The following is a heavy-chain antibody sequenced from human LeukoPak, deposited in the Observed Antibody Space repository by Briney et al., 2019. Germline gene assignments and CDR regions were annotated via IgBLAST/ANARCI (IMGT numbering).Heavy chain of an antibody. CDR2: IYYSGST. D-gene: IGHD4-11*01. CDR3: ARLSNYDLVWIDY. J-gene: IGHJ4*02. Sequence: PSETLSPTCTVSGGSISSYYWSWIRQPPGKGLEWIGYIYYSGSTNYNPSLKSRVTISVDTSKNQFSLKLSSVTAADTAVYYCARLSNYDLVWIDYWGQGTLVTVSS. CDR1: GGSISSYY. V-gene: IGHV4-59*01.